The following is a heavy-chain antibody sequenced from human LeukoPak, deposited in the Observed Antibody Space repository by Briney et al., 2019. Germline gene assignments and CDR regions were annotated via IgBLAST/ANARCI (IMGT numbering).Heavy chain of an antibody. CDR1: GGSFSGYY. V-gene: IGHV4-34*01. CDR2: INHSGST. Sequence: SETLSLTCAVYGGSFSGYYWSWIRQPPGKGLEWIGEINHSGSTNYNPSLKSRVTISVDTSKNQFSLKLSSVTAADTAVYYCARHPSLVTPHTNWFDPWGQGTLVTVSS. CDR3: ARHPSLVTPHTNWFDP. D-gene: IGHD1-26*01. J-gene: IGHJ5*02.